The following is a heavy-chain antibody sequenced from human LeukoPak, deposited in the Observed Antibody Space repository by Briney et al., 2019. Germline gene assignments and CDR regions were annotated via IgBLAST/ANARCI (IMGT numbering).Heavy chain of an antibody. Sequence: SETLSLTCTVSGGSISSYYWSWIRQPPGKGLEWIGYIYYSGSSNYNPSLKSRVTISVDTSKNQFSLRLSSVTAADTAVYYCARHQSSGYYYDYWSQGTLVTVSS. CDR2: IYYSGSS. CDR3: ARHQSSGYYYDY. CDR1: GGSISSYY. V-gene: IGHV4-59*01. J-gene: IGHJ4*02. D-gene: IGHD3-22*01.